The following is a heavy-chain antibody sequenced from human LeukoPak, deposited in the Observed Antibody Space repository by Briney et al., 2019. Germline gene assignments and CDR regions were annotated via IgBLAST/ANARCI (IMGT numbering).Heavy chain of an antibody. Sequence: PGGSLRLSCAASGFTFSSYWMHWVRQAPPQGLVWVSRINTDGSSTSYADSVQGRFTISRDNAKNTLYLQMNRLRAEDTAVYYCARDGMVASVDYWGQGTLVTVSS. CDR3: ARDGMVASVDY. CDR2: INTDGSST. CDR1: GFTFSSYW. D-gene: IGHD2-15*01. V-gene: IGHV3-74*01. J-gene: IGHJ4*02.